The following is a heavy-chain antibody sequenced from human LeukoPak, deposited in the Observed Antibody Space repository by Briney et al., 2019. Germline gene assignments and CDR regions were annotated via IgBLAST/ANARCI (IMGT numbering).Heavy chain of an antibody. D-gene: IGHD4-11*01. CDR1: GGSISSSSHY. CDR2: IYYSGST. J-gene: IGHJ4*02. Sequence: SETLSLTCTVSGGSISSSSHYWGWIRQPPGKGLEWIGSIYYSGSTYYNPSLKSRVTISVDKSKNQFSLKLSSVTAADAAVYFCARSPVTVEYYFDYWGQGTLVTVSS. CDR3: ARSPVTVEYYFDY. V-gene: IGHV4-39*01.